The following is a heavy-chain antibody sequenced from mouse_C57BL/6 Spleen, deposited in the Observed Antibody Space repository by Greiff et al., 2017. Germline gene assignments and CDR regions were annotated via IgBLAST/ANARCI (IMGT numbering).Heavy chain of an antibody. CDR1: GFTFSSYA. Sequence: EVKLMESGGGLVKPGGSLKLSCAASGFTFSSYAMSWVRQTPEKRLEWVATISDGGSYTYYPDNVQGRFTISRDNAKNNLYLQMSHLKSEDTAMYYCARDHVNYYGSSYGYFDVWGTGTTVTVSS. D-gene: IGHD1-1*01. CDR3: ARDHVNYYGSSYGYFDV. CDR2: ISDGGSYT. J-gene: IGHJ1*03. V-gene: IGHV5-4*01.